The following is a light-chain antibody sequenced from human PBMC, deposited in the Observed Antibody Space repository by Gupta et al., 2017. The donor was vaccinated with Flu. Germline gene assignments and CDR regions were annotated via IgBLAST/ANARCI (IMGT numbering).Light chain of an antibody. CDR2: EDN. J-gene: IGLJ3*02. CDR3: QSFDTNRRV. CDR1: SGSIASTY. V-gene: IGLV6-57*03. Sequence: NFMLTQPHSVSESPGKTVTISCTRSSGSIASTYVQWYQQRPGSAPTTLIYEDNQRPSGVPDRFSGSSDSSSNSASLTISGLRTEDEADYYCQSFDTNRRVFGGGTKLTVL.